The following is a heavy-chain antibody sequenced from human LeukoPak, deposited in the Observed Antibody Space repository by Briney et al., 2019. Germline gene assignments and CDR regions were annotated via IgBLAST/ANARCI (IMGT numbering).Heavy chain of an antibody. J-gene: IGHJ4*02. V-gene: IGHV1-8*01. CDR1: GYGFTSYD. CDR2: MNSKSGNA. Sequence: ASVKVSCKTSGYGFTSYDMNWVRQAAGQGLEWMGWMNSKSGNAGYAQKFQGRVTMTRDTSISTAYMELSSLRSEDTAVYYCARGPTGQEVDFWGQGTLVTVSS. CDR3: ARGPTGQEVDF.